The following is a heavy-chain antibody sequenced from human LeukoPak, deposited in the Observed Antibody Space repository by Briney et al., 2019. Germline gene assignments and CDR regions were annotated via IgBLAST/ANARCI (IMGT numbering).Heavy chain of an antibody. CDR1: GGSITSYY. Sequence: PSETLSLTCTVSGGSITSYYWNWIRQPPGKGLEWIGYVYYSGSTIYNPSLWGRVTISVDKSKNQFSLNLSSVTAADTAVYYCARHQPWATIMGPVMDVWGQGTTVTVSS. J-gene: IGHJ6*02. V-gene: IGHV4-59*01. CDR2: VYYSGST. CDR3: ARHQPWATIMGPVMDV. D-gene: IGHD5-24*01.